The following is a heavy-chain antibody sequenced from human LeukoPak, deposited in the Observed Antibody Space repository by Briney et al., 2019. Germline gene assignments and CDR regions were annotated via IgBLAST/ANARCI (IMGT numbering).Heavy chain of an antibody. J-gene: IGHJ4*02. V-gene: IGHV1-46*01. CDR3: AREYGFDY. D-gene: IGHD4-17*01. CDR2: NPSGGST. Sequence: ASVKVSCKASGYTFTSYYMHWVRNPSGGSTSHAQKFQGRVTMTRDTSTSTVYMELSSLRSEDTAVYYCAREYGFDYWGQGTLVTVSS. CDR1: GYTFTSYY.